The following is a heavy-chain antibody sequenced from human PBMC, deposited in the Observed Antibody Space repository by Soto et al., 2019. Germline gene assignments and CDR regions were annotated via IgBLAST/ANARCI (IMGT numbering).Heavy chain of an antibody. V-gene: IGHV1-8*01. J-gene: IGHJ4*02. CDR2: MNPNSGNT. CDR3: ARGSRDYYDSSGYLALDY. D-gene: IGHD3-22*01. Sequence: QVPLVQSGAEVKKPGASVKVSCKASGYTFTSYDINWVRQATGQGLEWMGWMNPNSGNTGYAQKFQGRVTMTRNTSISTAYMGLSSLRSEDTAVYYCARGSRDYYDSSGYLALDYWGQGTLVTVSS. CDR1: GYTFTSYD.